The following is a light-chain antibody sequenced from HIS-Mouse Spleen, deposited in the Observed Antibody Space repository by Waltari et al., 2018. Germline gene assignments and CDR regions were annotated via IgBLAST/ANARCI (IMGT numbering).Light chain of an antibody. CDR1: SSAVGCYNL. V-gene: IGLV2-23*01. Sequence: QSALTQPASVSGSPGQSIPIACTGTSSAVGCYNLVSWYQQHPGKAPKLMIYEGSKRPSGVSNRFSGSKSGNTASLTISGLQAEDEADYYCCSYAGSSTWVFGGGTKLTVL. CDR2: EGS. CDR3: CSYAGSSTWV. J-gene: IGLJ3*02.